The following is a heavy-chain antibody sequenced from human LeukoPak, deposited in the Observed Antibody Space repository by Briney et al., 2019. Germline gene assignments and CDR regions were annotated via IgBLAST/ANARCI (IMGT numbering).Heavy chain of an antibody. CDR2: IYPGDSDT. D-gene: IGHD6-13*01. CDR3: ARREDSSSWYYFDY. J-gene: IGHJ4*02. Sequence: GESLKISCKVSGNSFTSNWISWVRQMPGKGLEWMGIIYPGDSDTRYSPSFQGQVTISADKSISTAYLQWSSLKALDTAMYYCARREDSSSWYYFDYWGQGTLVTVSS. CDR1: GNSFTSNW. V-gene: IGHV5-51*01.